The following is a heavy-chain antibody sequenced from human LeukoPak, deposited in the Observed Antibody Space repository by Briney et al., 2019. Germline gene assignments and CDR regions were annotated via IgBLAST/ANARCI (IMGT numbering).Heavy chain of an antibody. CDR3: ARIWLRAFDI. CDR1: GYSFTNYW. CDR2: IYPDDSDT. Sequence: GASLKISSKGSGYSFTNYWIAWVRQMPGKGREWMGIIYPDDSDTRYSPSFQGQVTISADKSISTAYLQWSSLKASDTAMYYCARIWLRAFDIWGQGTMVTVSS. V-gene: IGHV5-51*01. J-gene: IGHJ3*02. D-gene: IGHD3-16*01.